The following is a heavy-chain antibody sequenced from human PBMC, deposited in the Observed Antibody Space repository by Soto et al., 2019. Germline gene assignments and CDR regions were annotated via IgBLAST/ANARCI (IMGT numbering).Heavy chain of an antibody. D-gene: IGHD2-15*01. J-gene: IGHJ4*02. CDR3: AREYCTGGSCYSFFDS. CDR2: INAGNGNI. CDR1: GYTFTNYA. V-gene: IGHV1-3*01. Sequence: QVQLVQSGAEVKKPGASVKVSCKASGYTFTNYAMHWVRQAPGQRLEWMAWINAGNGNIKYSEKFQARVTMTRDTSASTAYMELSSLRSEDTAVYYCAREYCTGGSCYSFFDSWGQGTRVTVSS.